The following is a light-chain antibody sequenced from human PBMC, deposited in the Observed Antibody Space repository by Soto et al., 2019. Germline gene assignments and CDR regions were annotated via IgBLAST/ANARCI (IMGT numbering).Light chain of an antibody. CDR1: IRAIETYNL. Sequence: QSALTQPASVSGSPWQSITISCTGTIRAIETYNLVSWYQQYPGKAPKLLIYEDSKRPSGVSDRFSGSKSVNTASMTIYGLQAEDEADYHCCSFAGRNTFVFGAGTKLTVL. V-gene: IGLV2-23*01. J-gene: IGLJ1*01. CDR2: EDS. CDR3: CSFAGRNTFV.